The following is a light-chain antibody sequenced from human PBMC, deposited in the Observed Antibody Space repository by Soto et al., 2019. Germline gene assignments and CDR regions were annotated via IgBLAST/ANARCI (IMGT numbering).Light chain of an antibody. CDR2: DTF. Sequence: DIQLTQSPSSLSASVGDRVTITCQASQDISNSLNWYQQTPGKAPKLLIYDTFNLETGVPSRFSGSGAVTHFTFIISSLQPEDFATYYCQQYDDRPPITFGPGTKVEI. CDR1: QDISNS. J-gene: IGKJ3*01. CDR3: QQYDDRPPIT. V-gene: IGKV1-33*01.